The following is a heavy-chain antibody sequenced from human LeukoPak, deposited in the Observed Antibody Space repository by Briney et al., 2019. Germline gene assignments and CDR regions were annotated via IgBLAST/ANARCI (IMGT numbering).Heavy chain of an antibody. J-gene: IGHJ3*02. V-gene: IGHV1-69*05. D-gene: IGHD3-22*01. CDR3: AREAPRGYYYDSSGFAFDI. CDR2: IIPIFGTA. Sequence: ASVKVSCKASGGTFSSYAISWVRQAPGQGLEWRGRIIPIFGTANYAQKFQGRVTITTDESTSTAYMELSSLRSEDTAVYYCAREAPRGYYYDSSGFAFDIWGQGTMVTVSS. CDR1: GGTFSSYA.